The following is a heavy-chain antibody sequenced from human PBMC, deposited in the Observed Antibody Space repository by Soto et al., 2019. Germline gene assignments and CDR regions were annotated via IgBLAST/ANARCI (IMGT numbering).Heavy chain of an antibody. J-gene: IGHJ4*02. Sequence: ASVKVSCKASGYTFTSYDINWVRQATGQGLEWMGWMNPNSGNTGYAQKFQGRVTMTRNTSISTAYMELSSLRSEDTAVYYCARGLGADIVATEYFDYWGQGTLVTVSS. CDR2: MNPNSGNT. CDR1: GYTFTSYD. V-gene: IGHV1-8*01. D-gene: IGHD5-12*01. CDR3: ARGLGADIVATEYFDY.